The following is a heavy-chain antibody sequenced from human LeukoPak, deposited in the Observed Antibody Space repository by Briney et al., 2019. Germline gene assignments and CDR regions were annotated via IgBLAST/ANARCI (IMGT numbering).Heavy chain of an antibody. Sequence: RGSLRLSCAASGFTFSSYTMNWVRQAPGKGLEWVSSISSSSSYIYYADSVKGRFTISRDNAKNSLYLQMNSLRAEDTAVYYCARSGRGYEDAFDIWGQGTMVTVSS. CDR1: GFTFSSYT. D-gene: IGHD5-12*01. V-gene: IGHV3-21*01. J-gene: IGHJ3*02. CDR3: ARSGRGYEDAFDI. CDR2: ISSSSSYI.